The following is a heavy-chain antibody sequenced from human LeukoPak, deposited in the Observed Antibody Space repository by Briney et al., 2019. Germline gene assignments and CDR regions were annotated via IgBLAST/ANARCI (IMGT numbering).Heavy chain of an antibody. D-gene: IGHD3-3*01. CDR3: AKAKGNDFWSGYRYYFDY. J-gene: IGHJ4*02. CDR2: ISGSGGST. V-gene: IGHV3-23*01. Sequence: GGSLRLSCAASGFTFNSYSMTWVRQAPGKGLEWVSAISGSGGSTYYADSVKGRFTISRDNSKNTLYLQMNSLRAEDTAVYYCAKAKGNDFWSGYRYYFDYWGQGTLVTVSS. CDR1: GFTFNSYS.